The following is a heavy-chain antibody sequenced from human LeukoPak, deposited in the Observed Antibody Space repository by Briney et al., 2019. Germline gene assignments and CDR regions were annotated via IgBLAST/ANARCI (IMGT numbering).Heavy chain of an antibody. CDR3: ARKRGGEINAFDI. J-gene: IGHJ3*02. CDR1: GGTFSSYA. V-gene: IGHV1-69*04. D-gene: IGHD2-21*01. Sequence: SVKVSCKASGGTFSSYAISWVRQAPGQGLEWMGRIIPILGIANYAQKFQGRVTITADKSTSTAYMELSSLRSEDTAVYYCARKRGGEINAFDIWGQGTMVTVSS. CDR2: IIPILGIA.